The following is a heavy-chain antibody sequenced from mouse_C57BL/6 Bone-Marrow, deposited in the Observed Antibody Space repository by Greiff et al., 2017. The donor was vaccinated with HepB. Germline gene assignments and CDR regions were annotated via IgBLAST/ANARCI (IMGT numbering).Heavy chain of an antibody. D-gene: IGHD2-2*01. CDR3: AVTMVTTTGGYWYFDV. J-gene: IGHJ1*03. CDR1: GYTFTSYW. V-gene: IGHV1-5*01. Sequence: EVQLQQSGTVLARPGASVKMSCKTSGYTFTSYWMHWVKQRPGQGLEWIGAIYPGNSDTSYNQKFKGKAKLTVDTSSSTAYMELHSLTSVDSAVYFCAVTMVTTTGGYWYFDVWGTGTTVTVSS. CDR2: IYPGNSDT.